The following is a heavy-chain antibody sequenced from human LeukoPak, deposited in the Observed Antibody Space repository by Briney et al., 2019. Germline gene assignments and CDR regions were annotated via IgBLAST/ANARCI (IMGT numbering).Heavy chain of an antibody. J-gene: IGHJ4*02. V-gene: IGHV3-9*03. D-gene: IGHD1-26*01. Sequence: GRSLRLSCAASGFTFDDYAMHWVRQAPGKGLEWVSGISWNSGSIGYADSVKGRFTISRDNAKNSLYLQMDSLRAEDMALCYCAKAVGATAYFDYWGQGTLVTVSS. CDR3: AKAVGATAYFDY. CDR1: GFTFDDYA. CDR2: ISWNSGSI.